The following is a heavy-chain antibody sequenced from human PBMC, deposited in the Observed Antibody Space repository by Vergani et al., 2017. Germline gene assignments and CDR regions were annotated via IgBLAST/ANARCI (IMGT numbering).Heavy chain of an antibody. V-gene: IGHV4-31*03. CDR3: ARMGGYDEGDALRIGYFDS. CDR2: IYSTGST. Sequence: QLQLQQSGPGLVKPSETLFLTCTVSADSISSGSYYWGWIRQPPGKGLEWIGYIYSTGSTHHNPSLRRRINMSVDTSKNQFSLKLNSVTAADTAMYYCARMGGYDEGDALRIGYFDSWGPGILVTVSS. D-gene: IGHD3-22*01. J-gene: IGHJ4*02. CDR1: ADSISSGSYY.